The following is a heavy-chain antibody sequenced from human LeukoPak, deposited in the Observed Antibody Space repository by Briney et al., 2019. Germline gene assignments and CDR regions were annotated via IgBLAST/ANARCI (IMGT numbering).Heavy chain of an antibody. CDR3: ARGYSGYVIDY. Sequence: ASVKVSCKASGYTFTGYYMHWVRQAPGQGREWMGRINPNSGGTNYAQKFQGRVTMTRETSISSAYMELSRLRSDDTAVYYCARGYSGYVIDYWGQGTLVTVSS. D-gene: IGHD5-12*01. CDR2: INPNSGGT. CDR1: GYTFTGYY. J-gene: IGHJ4*02. V-gene: IGHV1-2*06.